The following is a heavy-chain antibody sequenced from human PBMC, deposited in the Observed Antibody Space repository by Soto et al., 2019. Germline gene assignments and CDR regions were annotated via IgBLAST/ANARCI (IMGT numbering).Heavy chain of an antibody. V-gene: IGHV1-2*02. CDR2: INPNSGGT. D-gene: IGHD6-6*01. CDR3: ARDGSIAARPRGFQH. CDR1: GYTFTGYY. J-gene: IGHJ1*01. Sequence: GASVKVSCKASGYTFTGYYMHWVRQAPGQGLEWMGWINPNSGGTNYAQKFQGRVTMTRDTSISTAYMELSRLRSDDTAVYYCARDGSIAARPRGFQHWGQGTLVTVSS.